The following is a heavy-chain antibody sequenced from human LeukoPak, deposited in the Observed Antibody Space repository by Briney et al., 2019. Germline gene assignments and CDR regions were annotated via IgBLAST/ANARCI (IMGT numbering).Heavy chain of an antibody. CDR1: GGPISSYY. D-gene: IGHD4-23*01. CDR2: IYYSGST. J-gene: IGHJ4*02. V-gene: IGHV4-59*01. Sequence: KPSETLSLTCTVSGGPISSYYWIWIRQPPGKGLEWIGYIYYSGSTNYNPSLKSRVTISVDTSKNQFSLNLSSVTAADTAVYYCAREERNYGGNPFDYWGQGTLVTVSS. CDR3: AREERNYGGNPFDY.